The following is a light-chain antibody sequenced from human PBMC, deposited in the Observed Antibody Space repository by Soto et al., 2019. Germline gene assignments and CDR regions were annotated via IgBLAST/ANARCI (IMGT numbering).Light chain of an antibody. V-gene: IGLV2-14*03. Sequence: QSALTQPASVSGSPGQSITISCTGTSRDVGGFNYVSWYQQHPGNAPKLMIYDVTNRPSGVSYRFSGSKSGNTASLTISGLQAEDEADYYCNSYTSSSTYVFGTGTKLTVL. CDR1: SRDVGGFNY. CDR2: DVT. CDR3: NSYTSSSTYV. J-gene: IGLJ1*01.